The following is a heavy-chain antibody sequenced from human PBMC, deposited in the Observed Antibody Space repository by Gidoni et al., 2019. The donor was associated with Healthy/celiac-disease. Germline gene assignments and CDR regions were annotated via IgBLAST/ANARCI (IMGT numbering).Heavy chain of an antibody. CDR1: GFPFSSYA. V-gene: IGHV3-23*01. J-gene: IGHJ6*02. CDR2: ISGSGGST. CDR3: AKTLEWLFIDSYGMDV. Sequence: EVQLLESGGGLVQPGGSLRLSCSASGFPFSSYAMSWVRQAPGKGLEWVSAISGSGGSTYYADSVKGRFTISRDNSKNTLYLQMNSLRAEDTAVYYCAKTLEWLFIDSYGMDVWGQGTTVTVSS. D-gene: IGHD3-3*01.